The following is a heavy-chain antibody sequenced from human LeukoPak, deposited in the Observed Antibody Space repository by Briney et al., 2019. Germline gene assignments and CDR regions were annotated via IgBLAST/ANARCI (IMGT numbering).Heavy chain of an antibody. CDR2: IYYSGST. CDR3: ARAFTYYYDSSGYMGSYYFDY. CDR1: GGSISSYY. V-gene: IGHV4-59*01. D-gene: IGHD3-22*01. J-gene: IGHJ4*02. Sequence: PSETLSLTCTVSGGSISSYYWSWIRQPPGKGLEWIGYIYYSGSTNYNPSLKSRVTISVDTSKNQFSLKLSSVTAADTAVYYCARAFTYYYDSSGYMGSYYFDYWGQGTLVTVSS.